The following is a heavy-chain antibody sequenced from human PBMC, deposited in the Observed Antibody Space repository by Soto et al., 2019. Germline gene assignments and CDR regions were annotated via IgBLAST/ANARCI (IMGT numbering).Heavy chain of an antibody. V-gene: IGHV3-7*05. D-gene: IGHD3-3*01. CDR3: ARVPLGVLRFLEWLPGDAFDI. CDR1: GFTFSSYW. Sequence: SLRLSCAASGFTFSSYWMSWVRQAPGKGLEWVANIKQDGSEKYYVDSVKGRFTISRDNAKNSLYLQMNSLRAEDTAVYYCARVPLGVLRFLEWLPGDAFDIWGQGTMVTVSS. CDR2: IKQDGSEK. J-gene: IGHJ3*02.